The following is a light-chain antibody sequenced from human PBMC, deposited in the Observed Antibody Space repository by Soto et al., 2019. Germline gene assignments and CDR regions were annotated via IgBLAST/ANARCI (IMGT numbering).Light chain of an antibody. CDR1: SSDVGNYKY. Sequence: QSALTQSPSASGSPGQSVTISCTGTSSDVGNYKYVSWYQQHPGKAPKLMIYEVSKRPSGVPDRFSGSKSGNTASLTVSGHQVEDEVDYYRSSYAGSNLCVFGGGTQLTVL. CDR2: EVS. CDR3: SSYAGSNLCV. V-gene: IGLV2-8*01. J-gene: IGLJ3*02.